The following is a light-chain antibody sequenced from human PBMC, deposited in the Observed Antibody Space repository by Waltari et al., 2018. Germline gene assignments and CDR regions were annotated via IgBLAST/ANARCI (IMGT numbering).Light chain of an antibody. V-gene: IGKV3-11*01. CDR2: DAS. J-gene: IGKJ1*01. Sequence: EIVLTQSPATLSLSPGERATLSCRASQSVSSYLAWYQQKPGQAPRLLIYDASNMDTGIPARFSGSGSGTDFTLTINSLEPEDFAAYYCQQRSNWPWTFGQGTKVEIK. CDR1: QSVSSY. CDR3: QQRSNWPWT.